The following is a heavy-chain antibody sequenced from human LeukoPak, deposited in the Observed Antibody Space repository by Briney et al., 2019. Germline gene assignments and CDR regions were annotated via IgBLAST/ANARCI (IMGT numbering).Heavy chain of an antibody. CDR1: GGTFSSYA. D-gene: IGHD1-26*01. CDR2: IIPIFGTS. Sequence: GSSVNVSCKASGGTFSSYAISWVRQAPGQGLEWMGRIIPIFGTSNYAQKFQGRVTITTDESTSTAYMELSSLRSEDTAVYYCASRELPEASPFDYWGQGTLVTVSS. J-gene: IGHJ4*02. V-gene: IGHV1-69*05. CDR3: ASRELPEASPFDY.